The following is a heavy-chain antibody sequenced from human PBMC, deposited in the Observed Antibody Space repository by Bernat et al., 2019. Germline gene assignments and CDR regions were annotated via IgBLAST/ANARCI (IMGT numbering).Heavy chain of an antibody. CDR1: GFTVGDHH. D-gene: IGHD2-21*02. J-gene: IGHJ4*02. V-gene: IGHV3-66*01. Sequence: EVQVVTSGGGLVKPGESLRLSCAASGFTVGDHHMNWVRQAPGKGLEWVAVIYNGGATYYADSVQGRFTISRDSSKNTVYLQMSGLRAEDTAVYYCSGYGGNSVWDQGTRVTVSS. CDR3: SGYGGNSV. CDR2: IYNGGAT.